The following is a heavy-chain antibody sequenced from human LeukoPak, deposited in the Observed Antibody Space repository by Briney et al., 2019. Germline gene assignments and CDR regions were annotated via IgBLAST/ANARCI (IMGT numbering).Heavy chain of an antibody. D-gene: IGHD3-10*01. CDR1: GYSFTSYW. CDR2: IYPGDSDT. J-gene: IGHJ3*02. CDR3: ATSGAVLSTPGAFDI. Sequence: GESLKISCKGSGYSFTSYWIGWVRQMPGKGLEWMGIIYPGDSDTRYSPSFQGQVTISADKSISTAYLQWSSLKASDTAMYYCATSGAVLSTPGAFDIWGQGTMVTVSS. V-gene: IGHV5-51*01.